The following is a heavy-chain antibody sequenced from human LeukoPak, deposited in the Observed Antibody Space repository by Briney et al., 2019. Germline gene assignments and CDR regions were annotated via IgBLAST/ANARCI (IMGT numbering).Heavy chain of an antibody. V-gene: IGHV3-30*18. CDR2: ISYDGSNK. Sequence: PGGSLRLSCAASEFTFSNFWMNWVRQAPGKGLEWVAVISYDGSNKYYADSVKGRFTISRDNSKNTLYLQMNSLRAEDTAVYYCAKGGWELYYYYYGMDVWGQGTTVTVSS. D-gene: IGHD1-26*01. J-gene: IGHJ6*02. CDR1: EFTFSNFW. CDR3: AKGGWELYYYYYGMDV.